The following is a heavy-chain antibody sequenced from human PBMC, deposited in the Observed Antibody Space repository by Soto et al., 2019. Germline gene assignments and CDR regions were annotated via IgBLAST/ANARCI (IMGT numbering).Heavy chain of an antibody. V-gene: IGHV1-18*01. CDR2: ISGYDGNT. J-gene: IGHJ4*02. Sequence: QVQLVQSGAEVKKPGASVKVSCKASGYTFTNYGISWVRQAPGQGLEWMGWISGYDGNTNYAQNLQGRVTMTTDTSTSXVYXDXRSLRSDDTAVYYCARDPFCSSISCYAEKGMIAFDYWGQGTLVTVSS. CDR1: GYTFTNYG. CDR3: ARDPFCSSISCYAEKGMIAFDY. D-gene: IGHD2-2*01.